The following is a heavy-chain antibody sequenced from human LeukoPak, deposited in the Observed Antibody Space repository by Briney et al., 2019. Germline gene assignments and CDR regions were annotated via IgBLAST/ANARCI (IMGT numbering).Heavy chain of an antibody. CDR2: ISSSSSYI. V-gene: IGHV3-21*01. Sequence: GGSLRLSCAASGFTFSSYSMNWVRQAPGKGLEWVSSISSSSSYIYYADSVKGRFTISRDNAKNSLYLQMNSLRAGDTAVYYCARGYSSSWYLGYWGQGTLVTVSS. CDR3: ARGYSSSWYLGY. J-gene: IGHJ4*02. D-gene: IGHD6-13*01. CDR1: GFTFSSYS.